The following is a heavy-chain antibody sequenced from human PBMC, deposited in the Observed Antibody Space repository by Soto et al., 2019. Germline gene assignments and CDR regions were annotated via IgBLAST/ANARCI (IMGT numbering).Heavy chain of an antibody. CDR3: AKGIAVAGPDY. CDR1: AFTFSSYG. CDR2: ISYDGSNK. Sequence: GWSVSLSCAASAFTFSSYGMHWVRQAPGKGLEWVAVISYDGSNKYYADSVKGRFTISRDNSKNTLYLQMNSLRAEDTAVYYCAKGIAVAGPDYWGQGKLVNVSS. J-gene: IGHJ4*02. V-gene: IGHV3-30*18. D-gene: IGHD6-19*01.